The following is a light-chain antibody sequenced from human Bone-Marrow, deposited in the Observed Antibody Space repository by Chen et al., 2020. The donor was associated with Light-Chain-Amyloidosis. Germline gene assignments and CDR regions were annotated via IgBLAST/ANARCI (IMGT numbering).Light chain of an antibody. J-gene: IGLJ2*01. CDR1: DLPTKY. V-gene: IGLV3-25*03. CDR3: QSADSSGTYEVI. CDR2: RDT. Sequence: SSELPQSLSVSVSPGQTARITCSGDDLPTKYAYWYQQKPGQAPVLVIHRDTERPSGISERFSGSSSGTTATLTISGVQEEDEADYHCQSADSSGTYEVIFGGGTKLTVL.